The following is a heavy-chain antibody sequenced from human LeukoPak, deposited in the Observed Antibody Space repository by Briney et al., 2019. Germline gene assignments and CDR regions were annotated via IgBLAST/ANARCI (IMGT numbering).Heavy chain of an antibody. CDR3: AKLRGYNGYETFDY. V-gene: IGHV3-23*01. D-gene: IGHD5-12*01. Sequence: PGGSLRLSCAASGFTFSSYSMNWVRQAPGKGLEWVSGISASGGSTNYADSVKGRFTISRDNSKNTLYLQMNSLRAEDTAVYYCAKLRGYNGYETFDYWGQGTLVTVSS. CDR1: GFTFSSYS. J-gene: IGHJ4*02. CDR2: ISASGGST.